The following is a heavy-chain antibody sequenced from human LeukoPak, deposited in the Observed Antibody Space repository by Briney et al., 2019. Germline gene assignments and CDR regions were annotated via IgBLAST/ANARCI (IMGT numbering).Heavy chain of an antibody. CDR1: GFTLSDHW. Sequence: GGSLRLSCAASGFTLSDHWMNWVRQPPGGGLLCVSHINVDGSDTDYADSVKGRFTISRDNARNTLSLQMDSLRVEDTAVYYCGRDGTGYPPFDLWGQGNLVTVSS. CDR3: GRDGTGYPPFDL. CDR2: INVDGSDT. V-gene: IGHV3-74*01. J-gene: IGHJ5*02. D-gene: IGHD1-1*01.